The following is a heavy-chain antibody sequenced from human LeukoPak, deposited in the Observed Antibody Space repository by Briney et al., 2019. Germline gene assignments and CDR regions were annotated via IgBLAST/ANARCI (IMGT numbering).Heavy chain of an antibody. D-gene: IGHD3-10*01. CDR3: ARLGPGGHGEFDY. Sequence: SETLSLTCTVSGVSISSYYWSWIRQPAGKGLEWIGRIYTSGSTNYNPSLKSRVTISVDTSKTQFSLKLTSVTAADTAVYYCARLGPGGHGEFDYWGQGTLVTVSS. CDR1: GVSISSYY. V-gene: IGHV4-4*07. CDR2: IYTSGST. J-gene: IGHJ4*02.